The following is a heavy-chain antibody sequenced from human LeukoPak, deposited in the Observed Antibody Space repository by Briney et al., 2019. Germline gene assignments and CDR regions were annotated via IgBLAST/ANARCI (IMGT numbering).Heavy chain of an antibody. D-gene: IGHD3-9*01. CDR2: ISTLNGNT. CDR3: ARGVEYDILTGYYHFDY. J-gene: IGHJ4*02. Sequence: ASVKVSCKASGYTFTTYGISWVRQAPGQGLEWIGWISTLNGNTHYAQKFQGRVIMTTDTSTSTAYMELRSLRSDDTAVYYCARGVEYDILTGYYHFDYWGQGTLVTVSS. V-gene: IGHV1-18*01. CDR1: GYTFTTYG.